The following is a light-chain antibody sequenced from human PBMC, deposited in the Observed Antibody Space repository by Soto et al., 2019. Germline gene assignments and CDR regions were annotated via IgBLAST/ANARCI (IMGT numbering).Light chain of an antibody. CDR2: GAS. CDR1: QSVGSS. J-gene: IGKJ5*01. Sequence: EIVLTQSPATLPVSPGERATLSCRASQSVGSSLAWYQQRPGQAPRLVIYGASTRATGFPARFSGSGSGTEYTLTISSMPSEDFAVYYCQEYNSWPPLFGQGTRLEIK. CDR3: QEYNSWPPL. V-gene: IGKV3-15*01.